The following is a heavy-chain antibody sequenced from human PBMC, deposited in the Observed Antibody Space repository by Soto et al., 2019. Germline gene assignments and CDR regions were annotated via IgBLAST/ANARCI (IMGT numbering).Heavy chain of an antibody. J-gene: IGHJ4*02. CDR2: VNPNSGGT. CDR3: VTSRVSIAVAGETEYYFDY. CDR1: GYTFTGYY. Sequence: ASVEVSGKASGYTFTGYYIHWVRQAPGQGLEWMGWVNPNSGGTNYAQKFQGWVTMTRDTSISTAYMELSRLRSDDTAVYYCVTSRVSIAVAGETEYYFDYWGQGTLVTVSS. D-gene: IGHD6-19*01. V-gene: IGHV1-2*04.